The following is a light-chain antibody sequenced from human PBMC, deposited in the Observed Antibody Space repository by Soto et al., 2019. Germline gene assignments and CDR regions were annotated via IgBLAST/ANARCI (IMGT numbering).Light chain of an antibody. Sequence: DIQMTQSPPSLSASLGDRVTITCRARQDIEGFLAWYQQKPGTAPKLRVYGTSTLQSGVPSRFSGSGWGTDFILTISSLQPEDVATYYCQKYNQAPWKFGQGTKV. CDR1: QDIEGF. J-gene: IGKJ1*01. CDR2: GTS. V-gene: IGKV1-27*01. CDR3: QKYNQAPWK.